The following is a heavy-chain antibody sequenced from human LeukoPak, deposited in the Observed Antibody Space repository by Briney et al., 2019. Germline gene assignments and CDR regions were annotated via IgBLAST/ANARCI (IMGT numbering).Heavy chain of an antibody. CDR2: INHSGST. D-gene: IGHD3-22*01. V-gene: IGHV4-34*01. CDR3: ASLYYYDSSGYYHNWFDP. J-gene: IGHJ5*02. CDR1: GGSFSGYY. Sequence: SETLSLTCAVYGGSFSGYYWSWMRQPPGKGLEWIGEINHSGSTNYNPSLKSRVTISVDTSKNQFSLKLSSVTAADTAVYYCASLYYYDSSGYYHNWFDPWGQGTLVTVSS.